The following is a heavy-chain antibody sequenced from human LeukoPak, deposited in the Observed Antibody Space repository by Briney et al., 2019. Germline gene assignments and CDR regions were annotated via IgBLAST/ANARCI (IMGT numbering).Heavy chain of an antibody. CDR3: ARNKYCTNGVCSYFDY. CDR2: INPSGGST. CDR1: GYTFTSYY. J-gene: IGHJ4*02. D-gene: IGHD2-8*01. V-gene: IGHV1-46*01. Sequence: GASVKVSCKASGYTFTSYYMHWVRQAPGQGLEWMGIINPSGGSTSYAQKFQGRVTITRDTSASTAYMELSSLRSEDMAVYYCARNKYCTNGVCSYFDYWGQGTLVTVSS.